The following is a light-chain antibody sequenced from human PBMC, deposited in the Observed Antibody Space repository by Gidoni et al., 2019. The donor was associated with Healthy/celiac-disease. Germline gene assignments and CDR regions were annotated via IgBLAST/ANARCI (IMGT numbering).Light chain of an antibody. CDR1: QSISSY. CDR3: QQSYSTPPST. J-gene: IGKJ2*01. Sequence: DIQMTQSPSSLSASVGGRVTITCRASQSISSYLNWYQQKPGKAPKLLIYAASSLQSGVPSRFSGSGSGTDFTLTISSLQPEDFATYYCQQSYSTPPSTFGQGTKLEIK. V-gene: IGKV1-39*01. CDR2: AAS.